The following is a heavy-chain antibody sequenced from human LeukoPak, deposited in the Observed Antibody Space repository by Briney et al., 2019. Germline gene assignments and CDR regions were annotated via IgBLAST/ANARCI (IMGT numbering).Heavy chain of an antibody. CDR2: INYSGST. Sequence: SETLSLTCTDSGGSFSNYYWSWIRQPPGKGLEWIGYINYSGSTNYNPSLKSRVTISVDTSKNQFSLKLSSVTAADTAVYYCARRGDYHDYWGQGTLVTVSS. CDR1: GGSFSNYY. D-gene: IGHD4-17*01. J-gene: IGHJ4*02. V-gene: IGHV4-59*08. CDR3: ARRGDYHDY.